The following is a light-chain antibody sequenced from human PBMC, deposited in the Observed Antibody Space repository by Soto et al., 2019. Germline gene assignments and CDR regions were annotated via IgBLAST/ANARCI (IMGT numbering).Light chain of an antibody. V-gene: IGKV2-28*01. CDR1: QSLLHSNGYNY. Sequence: DIVTTQSPLSLPVTPGEPASISCRSSQSLLHSNGYNYLNWYLQKPGQSPQVLIYLSSNRASGVPDRFSGSGSGTDFTLKISRVEAEDVGLYYCMQALQTPWTFGQGTKVEIK. CDR3: MQALQTPWT. J-gene: IGKJ1*01. CDR2: LSS.